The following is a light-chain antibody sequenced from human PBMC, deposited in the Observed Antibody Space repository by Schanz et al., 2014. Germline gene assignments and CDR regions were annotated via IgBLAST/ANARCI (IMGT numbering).Light chain of an antibody. J-gene: IGLJ1*01. CDR3: ASWDDSLSGSYV. CDR1: NSNIGADYD. Sequence: QSVLTQPPSVSGAPGQRVTISCTGSNSNIGADYDVHWYQQLPGTAPKLLIYGNSNRPSGVPDRFSGSRSGTSAYLAIRGLRSEDEATYYCASWDDSLSGSYVFGSGTKVTVL. V-gene: IGLV1-40*01. CDR2: GNS.